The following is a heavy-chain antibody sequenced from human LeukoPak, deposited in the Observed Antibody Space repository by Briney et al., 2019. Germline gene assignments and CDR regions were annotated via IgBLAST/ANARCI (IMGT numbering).Heavy chain of an antibody. CDR3: ARALVEMATITLDY. CDR1: GGTFSSYA. V-gene: IGHV1-69*13. J-gene: IGHJ4*02. Sequence: SVKVSCKAPGGTFSSYAISWVRQAPGQGLEWMGGIIPIFGTANYAQKFQGRVTITADESTSTAYMELSSLRSEDTAVYYCARALVEMATITLDYWGQGTLVTVSS. D-gene: IGHD5-24*01. CDR2: IIPIFGTA.